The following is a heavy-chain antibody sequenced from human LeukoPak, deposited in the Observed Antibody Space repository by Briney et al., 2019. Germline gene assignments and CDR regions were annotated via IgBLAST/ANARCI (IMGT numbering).Heavy chain of an antibody. D-gene: IGHD3-22*01. J-gene: IGHJ5*02. CDR1: GYIFTNYY. V-gene: IGHV1-46*01. CDR2: INLSGGTT. Sequence: GASVKVSCKASGYIFTNYYIHWVRQAPGQGLEWMGIINLSGGTTSYAQKVQGRVTMTRDMSTSTVYMELSSLRSEDTAVYYCARDQGDYYDSSGYIGFGPWGQGTLVTASS. CDR3: ARDQGDYYDSSGYIGFGP.